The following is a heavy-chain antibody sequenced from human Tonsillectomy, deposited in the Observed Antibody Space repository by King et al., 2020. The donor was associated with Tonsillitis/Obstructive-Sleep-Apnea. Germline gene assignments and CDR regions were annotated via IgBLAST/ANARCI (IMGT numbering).Heavy chain of an antibody. CDR1: GYSFASYW. D-gene: IGHD5-12*01. Sequence: QLVQSGAEVXKPGESLKISCKGSGYSFASYWIAWVRQMPGKGLEWMGIXXPGXSDXXYSPSFQGQVTISADKXXSTAYLQWSXXXASDTAMYYCARSGGHSGYDDAFDIWGQGTMVTVSS. J-gene: IGHJ3*02. CDR3: ARSGGHSGYDDAFDI. V-gene: IGHV5-51*03. CDR2: XXPGXSDX.